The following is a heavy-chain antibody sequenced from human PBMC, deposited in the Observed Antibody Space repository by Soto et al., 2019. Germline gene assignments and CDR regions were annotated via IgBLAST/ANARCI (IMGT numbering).Heavy chain of an antibody. CDR1: GFTFSSYS. CDR2: ISSSSSYI. D-gene: IGHD2-2*01. V-gene: IGHV3-21*01. J-gene: IGHJ4*02. Sequence: GSLRLSCAASGFTFSSYSMNWVRQAPGKGLEWVSSISSSSSYIYYADSVKGRFTISRDNAKNSLYLQMNSLRAEDTAVYYCASPVVPAARSDYWGQGTPVTGSS. CDR3: ASPVVPAARSDY.